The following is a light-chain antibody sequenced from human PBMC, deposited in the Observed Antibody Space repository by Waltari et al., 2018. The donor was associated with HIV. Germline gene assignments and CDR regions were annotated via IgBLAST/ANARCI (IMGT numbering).Light chain of an antibody. CDR2: SAS. J-gene: IGKJ2*01. CDR3: QHLHTYPFT. CDR1: QAITSY. Sequence: IQLTQSPSFMSASVGDRVTITCRARQAITSYLAWYQQKLGKAPKLLIYSASTLERGVPSRFSGGGSETEFSLTISSLQPEDSATYSCQHLHTYPFTFGQGTKLEIK. V-gene: IGKV1-9*01.